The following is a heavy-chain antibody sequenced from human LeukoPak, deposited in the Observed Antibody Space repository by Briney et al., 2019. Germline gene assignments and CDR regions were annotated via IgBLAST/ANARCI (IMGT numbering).Heavy chain of an antibody. V-gene: IGHV4-34*01. CDR3: AMVVTATIDY. CDR1: GGSFSGSY. CDR2: INHSGST. J-gene: IGHJ4*02. D-gene: IGHD2-21*02. Sequence: SETLSLTCTVYGGSFSGSYWSWIRQPPGKGLEWIGDINHSGSTNYNPSLKSRVTISVDTSKNEFSLKLSSVTAADTAVYYCAMVVTATIDYWGQGTLVTVSS.